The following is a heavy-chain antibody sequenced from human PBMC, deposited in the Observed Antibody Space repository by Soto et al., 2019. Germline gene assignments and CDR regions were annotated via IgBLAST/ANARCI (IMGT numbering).Heavy chain of an antibody. D-gene: IGHD2-15*01. CDR3: ARLSGCSGGSCTTGYFQH. J-gene: IGHJ1*01. CDR1: GGTFSSYA. CDR2: IIPIFGTA. V-gene: IGHV1-69*13. Sequence: GASVKVSCKASGGTFSSYAISWVRQAPGQGLEWMGGIIPIFGTANYAQKFQGRVTITADESTSTAYMELSSLRSEDTAVYYCARLSGCSGGSCTTGYFQHWGQGTLVTVSS.